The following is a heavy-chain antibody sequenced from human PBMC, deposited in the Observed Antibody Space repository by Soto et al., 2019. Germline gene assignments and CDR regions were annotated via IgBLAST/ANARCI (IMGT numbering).Heavy chain of an antibody. CDR3: ARGGQWLVLLGWFDP. CDR2: INHSGST. V-gene: IGHV4-34*01. D-gene: IGHD6-19*01. J-gene: IGHJ5*02. CDR1: GGSFSGYY. Sequence: QVQLQQWGAGLLKPSETLSLTCAVYGGSFSGYYWSWIRQPPGKGLEWIGEINHSGSTNYNPSLKSRVPISVDTSKNQFSLKLSSVTAADTAVYYCARGGQWLVLLGWFDPWGQGTLVTVSS.